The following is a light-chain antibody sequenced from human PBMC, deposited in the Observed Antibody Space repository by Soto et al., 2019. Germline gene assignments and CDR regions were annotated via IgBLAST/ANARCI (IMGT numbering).Light chain of an antibody. V-gene: IGKV1-12*01. Sequence: DIQMTQSPSSVSASVGDRVTITCRASQDISNWLVWYQQKPGKAPKLLIFAASTLQSGVPSRFSGSGSGTAFTLTISSLQPEDFAIYHCQQANTFPPTFGQGTRLEIK. CDR2: AAS. CDR1: QDISNW. CDR3: QQANTFPPT. J-gene: IGKJ5*01.